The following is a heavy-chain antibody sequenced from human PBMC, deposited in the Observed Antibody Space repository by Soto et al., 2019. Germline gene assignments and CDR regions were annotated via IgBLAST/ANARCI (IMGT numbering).Heavy chain of an antibody. D-gene: IGHD3-10*01. CDR2: IKHSGST. CDR3: ARVITMVRGVIKYYYYAMDV. CDR1: GGSFSDYY. V-gene: IGHV4-34*01. J-gene: IGHJ6*02. Sequence: SETLSLTCAVYGGSFSDYYWNWIRQPPGKGLEWIGEIKHSGSTNYSPSLKSRVTISVDTSKIQFSLKLSSVTAADTAVYYCARVITMVRGVIKYYYYAMDVWGQGTTVTVSS.